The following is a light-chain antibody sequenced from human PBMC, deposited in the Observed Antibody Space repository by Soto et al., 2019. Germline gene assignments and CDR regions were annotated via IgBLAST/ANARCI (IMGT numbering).Light chain of an antibody. Sequence: DVQMTQSPSSLSASVGDSLTLTCRASQTVTSYLNWYQQKPGKAPKLLIYAASTLQSGVPSRFSGSGSGTEFTLTIISLQPEDFPTYYCQQSYRFPKTFGRGTKVDIK. J-gene: IGKJ1*01. CDR1: QTVTSY. CDR2: AAS. CDR3: QQSYRFPKT. V-gene: IGKV1-39*01.